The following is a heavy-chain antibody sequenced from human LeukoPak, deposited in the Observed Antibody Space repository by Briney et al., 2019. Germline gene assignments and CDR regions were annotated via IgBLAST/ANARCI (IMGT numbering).Heavy chain of an antibody. J-gene: IGHJ6*02. CDR2: ISPNSGGT. CDR1: GYTFTDYY. V-gene: IGHV1-2*02. CDR3: ARAGSSWPYGMDV. Sequence: ASVKVSCKASGYTFTDYYMHWVRQAPGQGLEWMGWISPNSGGTNYAQKFQGRVTMTRNTSISTAYMELSSLRSEDTAVYYCARAGSSWPYGMDVWGQGTTVTVSS. D-gene: IGHD6-13*01.